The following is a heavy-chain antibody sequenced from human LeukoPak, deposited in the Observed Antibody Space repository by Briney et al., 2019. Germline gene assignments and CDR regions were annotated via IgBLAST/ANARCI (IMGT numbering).Heavy chain of an antibody. CDR3: ARGTLYRGWSYYLDF. CDR2: VYYSGTT. Sequence: SETLSLTCSVSGDSISLSFYHWGWIRQPPGKAVEWIGSVYYSGTTSYDPSLKSRVTISVDMSKNHFSLRLRSVTAADTAMYYCARGTLYRGWSYYLDFWGQGSQVTVSS. D-gene: IGHD6-19*01. J-gene: IGHJ4*02. V-gene: IGHV4-39*07. CDR1: GDSISLSFYH.